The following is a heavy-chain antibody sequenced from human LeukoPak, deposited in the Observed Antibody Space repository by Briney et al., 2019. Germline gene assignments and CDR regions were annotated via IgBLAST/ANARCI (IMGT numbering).Heavy chain of an antibody. CDR1: GGSFSSYY. CDR2: INHSGST. J-gene: IGHJ5*02. CDR3: ARAGVVVPAAISWFDP. V-gene: IGHV4-34*01. Sequence: SETLSLTCAVYGGSFSSYYWSWIRQPPGKGLEWIGEINHSGSTNYNPSLKSRVTISVDTSKNQFSLKLSSVTAADTAVYYCARAGVVVPAAISWFDPWGQGTLATVSS. D-gene: IGHD2-2*01.